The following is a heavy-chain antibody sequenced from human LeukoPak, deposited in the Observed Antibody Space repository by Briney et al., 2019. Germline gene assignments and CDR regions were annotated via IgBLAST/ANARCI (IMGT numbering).Heavy chain of an antibody. J-gene: IGHJ4*02. CDR1: GFTFSSYW. CDR2: INSDGSST. V-gene: IGHV3-74*01. CDR3: ARGRSGSYYSFDY. Sequence: GGSLRLSCAASGFTFSSYWMHWVRQAPGKGLGWVSRINSDGSSTSYADSVKGRFTISRDNAKNTLYLQMNSLRAEDTAVYYCARGRSGSYYSFDYWGQGTLVTVSS. D-gene: IGHD1-26*01.